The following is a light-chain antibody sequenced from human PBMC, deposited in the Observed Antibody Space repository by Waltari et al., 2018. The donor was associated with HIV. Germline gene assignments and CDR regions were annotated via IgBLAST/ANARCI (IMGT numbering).Light chain of an antibody. Sequence: QSVLSQPPSMSGAPGQRVTLPCSGNTSNTGANYVYWFQHVPAAAPKLFTFSNDRRPSGVPGRVSGSKAGTSAYLAISGLRPEDEADYYCATWDDNLNTYVFGPGTRLSVL. CDR3: ATWDDNLNTYV. CDR1: TSNTGANY. V-gene: IGLV1-47*01. CDR2: SND. J-gene: IGLJ1*01.